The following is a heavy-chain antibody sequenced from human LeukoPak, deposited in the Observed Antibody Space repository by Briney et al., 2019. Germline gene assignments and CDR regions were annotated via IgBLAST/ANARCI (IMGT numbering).Heavy chain of an antibody. CDR3: AKIMVRGAYVADY. D-gene: IGHD3-10*01. CDR2: IYSGGRT. Sequence: GGSLRLSCAASGFTVSSNYMSWVRQAPGKGLEWVSVIYSGGRTYYADSVKGRFTISRDNSKNTLYLQMNSLRAEDTAVYYCAKIMVRGAYVADYWGQGTLVTVSS. CDR1: GFTVSSNY. V-gene: IGHV3-53*01. J-gene: IGHJ4*02.